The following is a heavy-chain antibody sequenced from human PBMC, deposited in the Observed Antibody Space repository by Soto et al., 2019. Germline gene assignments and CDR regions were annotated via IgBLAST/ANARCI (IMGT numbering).Heavy chain of an antibody. V-gene: IGHV3-23*01. CDR1: GFTFSIYA. J-gene: IGHJ4*02. CDR3: AKAIRVTVDY. CDR2: ISGSGANT. D-gene: IGHD4-4*01. Sequence: EVQLLESGGGLVQPGGSLRLSCATSGFTFSIYAMSWVRQAPGKGLEWVSAISGSGANTYYADSVKGRFTISRDNSKNTLYRQMNSLRAEDTAVYYCAKAIRVTVDYWGQGTLVTVSS.